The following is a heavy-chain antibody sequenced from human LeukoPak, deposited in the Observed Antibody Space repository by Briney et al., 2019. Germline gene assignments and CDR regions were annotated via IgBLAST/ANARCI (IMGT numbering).Heavy chain of an antibody. CDR2: INHSGST. V-gene: IGHV4-34*01. CDR3: ARDANYYDSSGYPLP. CDR1: GGSISSYY. D-gene: IGHD3-22*01. Sequence: SETLSLTCTVSGGSISSYYWSWIRQPPGKGLEWIGEINHSGSTNYNPSLKSRVTISVDTSKNQFSLKLSSVTAADTAVYYCARDANYYDSSGYPLPWGQGTLVTVSS. J-gene: IGHJ5*02.